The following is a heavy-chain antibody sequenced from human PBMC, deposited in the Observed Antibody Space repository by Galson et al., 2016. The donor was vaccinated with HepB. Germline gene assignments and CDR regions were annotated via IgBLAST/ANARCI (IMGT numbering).Heavy chain of an antibody. J-gene: IGHJ3*02. CDR3: ARLSYSGSQGAFDI. V-gene: IGHV1-18*01. CDR1: SYNFISFG. D-gene: IGHD1-26*01. CDR2: INVFNGNT. Sequence: SVKVSCKASSYNFISFGITWMRQAPGQGPEWMGWINVFNGNTKYAQKVQGRITMTTDTSTSTAYMELRSLRSDDTAVYYCARLSYSGSQGAFDIWGQGTMVTVAS.